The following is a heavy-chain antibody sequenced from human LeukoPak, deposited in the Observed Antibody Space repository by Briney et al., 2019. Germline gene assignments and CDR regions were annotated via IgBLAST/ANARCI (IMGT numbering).Heavy chain of an antibody. Sequence: APVKVSCKASGYTFTSYDINWVRQATGQGLEWIGWMNPNSGNTGYAQKFQGRVTMTRNTSISTAYMELSSLRSEDTAVYYCARGVTGRGPYYYYYMDVWGKGTTVTVSS. CDR3: ARGVTGRGPYYYYYMDV. V-gene: IGHV1-8*01. D-gene: IGHD7-27*01. CDR1: GYTFTSYD. J-gene: IGHJ6*03. CDR2: MNPNSGNT.